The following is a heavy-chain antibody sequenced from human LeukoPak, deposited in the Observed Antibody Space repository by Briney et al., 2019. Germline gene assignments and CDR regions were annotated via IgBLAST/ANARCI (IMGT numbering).Heavy chain of an antibody. CDR1: GYSISSGYY. CDR3: VREGITIFGVAIMSPFDY. J-gene: IGHJ4*02. D-gene: IGHD3-3*01. Sequence: SETLSLTCTVSGYSISSGYYWGWIRQPPGKGLEWIGSIYHSGSTYYNPSLKSRVTISVDTSKNQFSLKLSSATAADTAVYYCVREGITIFGVAIMSPFDYWGQGTLVTVSS. CDR2: IYHSGST. V-gene: IGHV4-38-2*02.